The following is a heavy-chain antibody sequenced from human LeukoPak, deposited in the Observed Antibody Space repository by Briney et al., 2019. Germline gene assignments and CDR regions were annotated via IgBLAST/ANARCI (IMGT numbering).Heavy chain of an antibody. CDR1: GFTFDDYA. V-gene: IGHV3-9*01. Sequence: GGSLRLSCAASGFTFDDYAMHWVRQAPGKGLEWVSGISWNSGSIGYADSVEGRFTISRDNAKNSLYLQMNSLRAEDTALYYCAKDYSGSYYAPFDPWGQGTLVTVSS. CDR2: ISWNSGSI. CDR3: AKDYSGSYYAPFDP. D-gene: IGHD1-26*01. J-gene: IGHJ5*02.